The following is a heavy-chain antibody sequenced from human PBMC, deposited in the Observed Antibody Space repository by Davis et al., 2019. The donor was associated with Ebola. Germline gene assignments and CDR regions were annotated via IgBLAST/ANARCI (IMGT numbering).Heavy chain of an antibody. Sequence: GESLKISCAASGFTVSSNYMSWVRQAPGKGLEWVSVIYSGGSTYYADSVKGRFTISRDNSKNTLYLQMSSLRAEDTAVYYCVKGVTMVRGPLDYWGQGTLVTVSS. CDR3: VKGVTMVRGPLDY. CDR2: IYSGGST. CDR1: GFTVSSNY. V-gene: IGHV3-53*05. D-gene: IGHD3-10*01. J-gene: IGHJ4*02.